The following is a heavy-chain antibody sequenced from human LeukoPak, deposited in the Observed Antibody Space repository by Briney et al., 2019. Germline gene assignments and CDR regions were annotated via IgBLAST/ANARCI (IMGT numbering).Heavy chain of an antibody. CDR1: GFTFGDYP. J-gene: IGHJ4*02. D-gene: IGHD3-3*01. V-gene: IGHV3-9*01. CDR3: ARDRQNKDFWSGGDY. Sequence: GGSLRLSCAASGFTFGDYPIHWVRQAPGKGLEWVSGISWNSAFIGYADSVKGRFTISRDNAKNSVYLQMNSLRAEDTAVYYCARDRQNKDFWSGGDYWGQGTLVTVSS. CDR2: ISWNSAFI.